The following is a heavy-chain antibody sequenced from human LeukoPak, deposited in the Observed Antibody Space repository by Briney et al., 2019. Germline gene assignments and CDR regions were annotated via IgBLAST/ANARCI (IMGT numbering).Heavy chain of an antibody. CDR1: GGSVSSGDYY. J-gene: IGHJ4*02. D-gene: IGHD1/OR15-1a*01. Sequence: SETLSLTCTVSGGSVSSGDYYWSWIRQHPGKGLEWIGYIYYSGTTYYNPSLKSRLTISLDTSKNQFSLKLTSVTAADTAVYYCARAAQNWNNAPYFDFWGQETLVTVSS. CDR2: IYYSGTT. CDR3: ARAAQNWNNAPYFDF. V-gene: IGHV4-30-4*01.